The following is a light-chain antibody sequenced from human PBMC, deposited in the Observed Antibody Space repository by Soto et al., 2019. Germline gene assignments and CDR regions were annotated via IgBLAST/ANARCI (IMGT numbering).Light chain of an antibody. CDR3: QKYNRALWT. V-gene: IGKV1-27*01. CDR2: AAS. Sequence: DIQMTQSPSSLSASIGDRVTITCRASQGINNYLAWYQQKLGKVPKVLIYAASTWQSGVPYRFSGSGSGTDFSLTSSSLQPEDVETYFCQKYNRALWTFGQGTKGEIK. CDR1: QGINNY. J-gene: IGKJ1*01.